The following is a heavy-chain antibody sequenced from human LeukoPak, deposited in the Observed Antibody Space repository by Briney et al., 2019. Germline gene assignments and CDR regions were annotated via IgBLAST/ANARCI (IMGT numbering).Heavy chain of an antibody. CDR3: AFEATQGSGWYGEIFDY. CDR1: GFTFSSYS. CDR2: ISSSSSTI. V-gene: IGHV3-48*01. J-gene: IGHJ4*02. Sequence: GGSLRLSCAASGFTFSSYSMNWVRQAPGKGLEWVSYISSSSSTIYYADSVKGRFTISRDNSKNTLYLQMNSLRAEDTAVYYCAFEATQGSGWYGEIFDYWGQGTLVTVSS. D-gene: IGHD6-19*01.